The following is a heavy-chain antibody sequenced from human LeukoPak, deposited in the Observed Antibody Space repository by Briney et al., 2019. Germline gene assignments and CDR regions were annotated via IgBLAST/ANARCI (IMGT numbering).Heavy chain of an antibody. J-gene: IGHJ4*02. D-gene: IGHD3-10*01. CDR2: IYTSGST. CDR1: GCPISSYS. V-gene: IGHV4-4*07. CDR3: ARSRYYYGSGSYPFDY. Sequence: PSEPLSLTCTVPGCPISSYSWSWIRQPAGKGLEWIGRIYTSGSTNYNPSLKSRVTMSVDTSKNQFSLKLSSVTAADTAVYYCARSRYYYGSGSYPFDYWGQGTLVTVSS.